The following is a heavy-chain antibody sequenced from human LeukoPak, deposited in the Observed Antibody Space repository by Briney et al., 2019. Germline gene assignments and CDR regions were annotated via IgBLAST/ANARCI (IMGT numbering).Heavy chain of an antibody. D-gene: IGHD1-26*01. CDR3: ARDGGRYRNDAFDF. CDR1: GGSIGNYF. Sequence: SETLSLTCTVSGGSIGNYFWSWIRQPPGKGLEWIGYINYSGGTNYNPFLKSRVTISADTSKNQFSLKLNSVTAADTAVYYCARDGGRYRNDAFDFWGQGTVVTVSS. J-gene: IGHJ3*01. CDR2: INYSGGT. V-gene: IGHV4-59*01.